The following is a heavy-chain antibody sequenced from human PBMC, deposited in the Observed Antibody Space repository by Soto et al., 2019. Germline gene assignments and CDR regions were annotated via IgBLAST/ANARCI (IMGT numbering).Heavy chain of an antibody. V-gene: IGHV4-39*01. Sequence: LTYSVLGGSIGSSSYYWGWNHQHPGKGLEWIGSIFYSGSTYYNPSLKSRVTMSVDTSKNQFSLKVNSVTAADTALYHCARQGFGQLHGLVDVWGPGTTVTVS. CDR1: GGSIGSSSYY. CDR3: ARQGFGQLHGLVDV. J-gene: IGHJ6*02. CDR2: IFYSGST. D-gene: IGHD3-10*01.